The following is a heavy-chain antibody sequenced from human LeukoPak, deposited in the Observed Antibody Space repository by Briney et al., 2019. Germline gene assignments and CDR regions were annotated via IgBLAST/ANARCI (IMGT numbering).Heavy chain of an antibody. D-gene: IGHD6-13*01. CDR1: GGSISSYY. CDR3: ARVRSLSGYSSSREGYFDY. J-gene: IGHJ4*02. V-gene: IGHV4-59*12. Sequence: PSETLSLTCTVSGGSISSYYWSWIRQPPGKGLEWIGYIYYSGSTNYNPSLKSRVTISVDTSKNQFSLKLSSVTAADTAVYYCARVRSLSGYSSSREGYFDYWGQGTLVTVSS. CDR2: IYYSGST.